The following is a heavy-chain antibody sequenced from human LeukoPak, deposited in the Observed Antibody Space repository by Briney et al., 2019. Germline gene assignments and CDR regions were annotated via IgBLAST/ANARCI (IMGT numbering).Heavy chain of an antibody. CDR2: ISSSSSYI. Sequence: GGSLRLSCAASGFTFSSYSMNWVRQAPGKGLEWVSSISSSSSYIYYADSVRGRFTISRDNAKSSLYLQMNSLRAEDTAVYYCAREGVLGHYFDYWGQGTLVTVSS. CDR3: AREGVLGHYFDY. CDR1: GFTFSSYS. D-gene: IGHD3-10*01. J-gene: IGHJ4*02. V-gene: IGHV3-21*01.